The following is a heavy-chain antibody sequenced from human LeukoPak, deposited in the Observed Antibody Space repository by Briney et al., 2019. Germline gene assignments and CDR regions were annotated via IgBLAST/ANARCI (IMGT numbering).Heavy chain of an antibody. J-gene: IGHJ4*02. V-gene: IGHV3-30*18. CDR1: GFTFSSYG. Sequence: GRSLRLSCAASGFTFSSYGMHWVRQAPGKGLEWVAVISYDGSNKNYADSVKGRFTISRDNSKNTLYLQMNSLRAEDTAVYYCAKVPTGLLDDDYWGQGTLVTVSS. CDR3: AKVPTGLLDDDY. D-gene: IGHD2-21*02. CDR2: ISYDGSNK.